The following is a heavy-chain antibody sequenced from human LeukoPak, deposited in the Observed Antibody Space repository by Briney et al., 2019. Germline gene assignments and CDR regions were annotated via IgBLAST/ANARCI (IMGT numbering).Heavy chain of an antibody. Sequence: GSLRLSCAGSGITVSKNYMSWVRESPGKGLEWVSLFYTGGNTYYADSVKGRFTLSRDNSKNTVDLQMNSLRVEDTAVYFCASISDLLFYFDSWGQGTPVTVSS. CDR2: FYTGGNT. J-gene: IGHJ4*02. V-gene: IGHV3-66*01. CDR3: ASISDLLFYFDS. CDR1: GITVSKNY.